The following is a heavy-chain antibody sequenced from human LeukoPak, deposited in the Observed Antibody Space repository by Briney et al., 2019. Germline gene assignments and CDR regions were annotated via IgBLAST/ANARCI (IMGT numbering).Heavy chain of an antibody. V-gene: IGHV5-51*01. D-gene: IGHD1-1*01. CDR3: ARSNDYVFDS. Sequence: GKSLKISCKGSGYGFAVYWIGWVRQMPGKGLEWMGVIYPGDTDIRYSPSFQGHVTISADMSISTTYLQWSSLKASDTAMYYCARSNDYVFDSWGQGTLVTVSS. CDR1: GYGFAVYW. J-gene: IGHJ4*02. CDR2: IYPGDTDI.